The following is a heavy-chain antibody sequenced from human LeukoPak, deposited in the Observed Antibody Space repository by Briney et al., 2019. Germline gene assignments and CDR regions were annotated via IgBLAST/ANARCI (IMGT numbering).Heavy chain of an antibody. J-gene: IGHJ6*03. CDR1: GYTFTSYY. V-gene: IGHV1-46*01. CDR3: ARDQGAVAGTLGPASAQYYYYYMDV. CDR2: INPSGGST. Sequence: GASVKVSCKASGYTFTSYYMHWVRQAPGQGLEWMGIINPSGGSTSYAQKFQGRVTMTRDTSTSTVYMELSSLRSEDTAVYYCARDQGAVAGTLGPASAQYYYYYMDVWGKGTTVTISS. D-gene: IGHD6-19*01.